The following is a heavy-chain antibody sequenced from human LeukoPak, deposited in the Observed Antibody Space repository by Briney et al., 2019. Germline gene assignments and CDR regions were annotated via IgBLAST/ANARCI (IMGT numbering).Heavy chain of an antibody. Sequence: SETLSLTCAVYGGSFGGYYWSWIRQPPGKGLEWIGEINHSGSTNYNPSLKSRVTISVDTSKNQFSLKLSSVTAADTAVYYCARGDKYSGYDWWGQGTLVTVSS. D-gene: IGHD5-12*01. J-gene: IGHJ4*02. V-gene: IGHV4-34*01. CDR3: ARGDKYSGYDW. CDR2: INHSGST. CDR1: GGSFGGYY.